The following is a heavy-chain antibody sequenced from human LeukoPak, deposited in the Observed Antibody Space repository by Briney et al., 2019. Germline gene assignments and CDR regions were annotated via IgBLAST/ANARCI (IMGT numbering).Heavy chain of an antibody. CDR3: AKGSYYDSSGSFYFDY. CDR1: GFTFSSYG. D-gene: IGHD3-22*01. J-gene: IGHJ4*02. Sequence: GGSLRLSCAASGFTFSSYGMHWVRQAPGKGLEWVAFISYDGSNEYYTDSVKGRFTISRDNSKNTLYVQVNSLGTEDTAAYYCAKGSYYDSSGSFYFDYWGQGTLVTVSS. CDR2: ISYDGSNE. V-gene: IGHV3-30*18.